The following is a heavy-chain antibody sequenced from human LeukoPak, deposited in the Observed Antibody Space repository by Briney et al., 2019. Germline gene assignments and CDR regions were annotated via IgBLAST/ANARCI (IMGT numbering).Heavy chain of an antibody. CDR1: GDSISRSY. D-gene: IGHD3-22*01. CDR3: ARHRENYYESSHLVFHP. V-gene: IGHV4-59*08. J-gene: IGHJ5*02. CDR2: IYSTGRT. Sequence: SETLSLTCTVAGDSISRSYWSWVRQPPGKGLEWVGYIYSTGRTTYNPALKSRVTISADTSKNQFSLSLTSATAADTAVYYCARHRENYYESSHLVFHPWGQGTLVSVSS.